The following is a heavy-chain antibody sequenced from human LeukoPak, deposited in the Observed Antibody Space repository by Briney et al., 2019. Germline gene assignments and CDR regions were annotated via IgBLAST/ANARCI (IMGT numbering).Heavy chain of an antibody. J-gene: IGHJ4*02. CDR3: ARVLRSRREIFDY. V-gene: IGHV1-2*02. Sequence: ASVKVSCEASGYTFTGYYMHWVRQAPGQGLEWMGWINPNSGGTNYAQKFQGRVTMTRDTSTSTVYMELSSLRSEDTAVYYCARVLRSRREIFDYWGQGTLVTVSS. CDR1: GYTFTGYY. D-gene: IGHD1-26*01. CDR2: INPNSGGT.